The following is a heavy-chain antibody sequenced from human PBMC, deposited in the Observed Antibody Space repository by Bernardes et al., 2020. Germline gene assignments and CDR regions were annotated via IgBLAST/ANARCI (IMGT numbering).Heavy chain of an antibody. V-gene: IGHV4-4*07. CDR2: IYTSGST. CDR1: GGSISSYY. J-gene: IGHJ6*02. CDR3: ARAEGSGSTLGYYGMDV. D-gene: IGHD3-10*01. Sequence: ETLSLTCTVSGGSISSYYWSWIRQPAGKGLEWIGRIYTSGSTNYNPSLKSRVTMSVDTSENQFSLKLSSVTAADTAVYYCARAEGSGSTLGYYGMDVWGQGTTVTVSS.